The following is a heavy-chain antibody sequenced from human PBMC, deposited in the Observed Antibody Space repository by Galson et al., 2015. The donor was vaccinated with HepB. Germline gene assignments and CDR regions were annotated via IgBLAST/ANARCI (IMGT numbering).Heavy chain of an antibody. J-gene: IGHJ4*02. CDR3: TRDLLLWFGELLGGYDY. V-gene: IGHV3-48*01. Sequence: SLRLSCAASGFTFSSYSMNWVRQAPGKGLEWVSYISSSSSTIYYADSVKGRFTISRDNAKNSLYLQMNSLRAGDTAVYYCTRDLLLWFGELLGGYDYWGQGTLVTVSS. CDR1: GFTFSSYS. CDR2: ISSSSSTI. D-gene: IGHD3-10*01.